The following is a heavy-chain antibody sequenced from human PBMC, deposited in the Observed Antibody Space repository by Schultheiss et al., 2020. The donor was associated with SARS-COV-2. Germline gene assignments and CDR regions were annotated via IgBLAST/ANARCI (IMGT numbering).Heavy chain of an antibody. V-gene: IGHV4-61*01. Sequence: SETLSLTCTVSGGSISSSSYYWSWIRQPPGKGLEWIGYIYYSGSTNYNPSLKSRVTISVDTSKNQFSLKLSSVTAADTAVYYCARAGTYDSSGFPELFDYWGQGTLVTVSS. CDR1: GGSISSSSYY. CDR3: ARAGTYDSSGFPELFDY. D-gene: IGHD3-22*01. J-gene: IGHJ4*02. CDR2: IYYSGST.